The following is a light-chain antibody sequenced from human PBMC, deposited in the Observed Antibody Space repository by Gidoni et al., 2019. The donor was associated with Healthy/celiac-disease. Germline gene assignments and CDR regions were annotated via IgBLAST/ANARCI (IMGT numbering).Light chain of an antibody. V-gene: IGLV1-47*01. Sequence: QSVLTQPPSPSGTPGQRVTTSCSGSSPNIGSNYVYWYQQPPGTAPKLLTYRNNQRPSGVPDRFSGSKSGTSASLAISGLRSEDEADYYCAAWDDSLSGPSYVFGTGTKVTVL. CDR3: AAWDDSLSGPSYV. CDR2: RNN. CDR1: SPNIGSNY. J-gene: IGLJ1*01.